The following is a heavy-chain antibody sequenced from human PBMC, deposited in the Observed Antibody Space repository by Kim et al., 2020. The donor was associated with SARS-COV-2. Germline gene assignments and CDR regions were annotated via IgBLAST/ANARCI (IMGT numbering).Heavy chain of an antibody. V-gene: IGHV3-66*01. CDR3: ARDPRITIFGVVIDYYGMDV. Sequence: GGSLRLFCAASGFTVSSNYMSWVRQAPGKGLEWVSVIYSGGSTYYADSVKGRFTISRDNSKNTLYLQMNSLRAEDTAVYYCARDPRITIFGVVIDYYGMDVWVQGTTVTVSS. CDR1: GFTVSSNY. D-gene: IGHD3-3*01. CDR2: IYSGGST. J-gene: IGHJ6*02.